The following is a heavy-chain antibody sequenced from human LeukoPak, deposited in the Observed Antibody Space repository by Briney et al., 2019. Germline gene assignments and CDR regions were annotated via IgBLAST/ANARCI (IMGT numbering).Heavy chain of an antibody. CDR3: ARDDALVATGSFDY. V-gene: IGHV1-18*01. CDR1: GYTLTSYG. J-gene: IGHJ4*02. Sequence: ASVKVSCKASGYTLTSYGINWVRPAPGQGREWMGWISAYNGNTNYAQKLQGRVTMTTDTSTSTAYMELRSLRSDDTAVYYCARDDALVATGSFDYWGQGTLVTVSS. D-gene: IGHD5-12*01. CDR2: ISAYNGNT.